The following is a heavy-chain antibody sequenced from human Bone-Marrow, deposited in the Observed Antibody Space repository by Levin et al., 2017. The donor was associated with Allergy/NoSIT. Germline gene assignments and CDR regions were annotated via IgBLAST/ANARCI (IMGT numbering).Heavy chain of an antibody. CDR3: ARGPPYYDILTGYLGPFDI. J-gene: IGHJ3*02. CDR2: ISSSSSYI. Sequence: GESLKISCAASGFTFSSYSMNWVRQAPGKGLEWVSSISSSSSYIYYADSVKGRFTISRDNAKNSLYLQMNSLRAEDTAVYYCARGPPYYDILTGYLGPFDIWGQGTMVTVSS. V-gene: IGHV3-21*01. D-gene: IGHD3-9*01. CDR1: GFTFSSYS.